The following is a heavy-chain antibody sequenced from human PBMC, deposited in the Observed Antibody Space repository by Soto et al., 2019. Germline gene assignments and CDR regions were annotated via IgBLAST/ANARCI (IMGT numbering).Heavy chain of an antibody. V-gene: IGHV4-59*01. Sequence: SETLSLTCTVSGGSISSYYWCWIRQPPGKGLEWIGYIDSSGSTNYNPSLKSRFTISVDTSKNQFSLKLSSVTAADTAVYYCARGVIVVVVAATHDAFDIWGQGTMVTVSS. D-gene: IGHD2-15*01. CDR2: IDSSGST. CDR3: ARGVIVVVVAATHDAFDI. J-gene: IGHJ3*02. CDR1: GGSISSYY.